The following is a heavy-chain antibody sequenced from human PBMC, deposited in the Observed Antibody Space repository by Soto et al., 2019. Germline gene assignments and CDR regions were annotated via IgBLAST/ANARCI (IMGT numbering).Heavy chain of an antibody. CDR1: GGSINSYY. V-gene: IGHV4-59*08. CDR2: ISYSGST. J-gene: IGHJ4*02. Sequence: QVQLQESGPGLVKPSETLSLTCTVSGGSINSYYWSWIRQPPGKGLEWIGYISYSGSTNYNPSLRSRVIISLDTPKNQCSLKLNSVTAADTAVYYCVRHQGGTTYDYWGQGTLVTVSS. CDR3: VRHQGGTTYDY. D-gene: IGHD3-16*01.